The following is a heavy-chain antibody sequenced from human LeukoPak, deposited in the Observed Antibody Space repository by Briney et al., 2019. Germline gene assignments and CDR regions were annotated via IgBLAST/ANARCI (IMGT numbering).Heavy chain of an antibody. V-gene: IGHV1-3*04. CDR1: GYTFTNYA. CDR3: ARDRSPAPGRSYGRGHFDY. CDR2: INTGNGNT. Sequence: ASVSVSCKASGYTFTNYAMHWVRQAPGQRLEWMGWINTGNGNTKYSQEFQGRVTITRDTSANTAYMELSSLLSDDTAVYYCARDRSPAPGRSYGRGHFDYWGQGTLVTVSS. J-gene: IGHJ4*02. D-gene: IGHD5-18*01.